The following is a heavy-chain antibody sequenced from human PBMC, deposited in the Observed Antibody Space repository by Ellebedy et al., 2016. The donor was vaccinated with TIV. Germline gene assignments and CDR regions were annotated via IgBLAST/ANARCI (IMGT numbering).Heavy chain of an antibody. D-gene: IGHD3-10*01. CDR3: ARPRYVSGSFDF. V-gene: IGHV1-18*01. J-gene: IGHJ4*02. Sequence: GRVTMTTDTSTSTAYMELRSLRSDDTAVYYCARPRYVSGSFDFWGQGTLVTVSS.